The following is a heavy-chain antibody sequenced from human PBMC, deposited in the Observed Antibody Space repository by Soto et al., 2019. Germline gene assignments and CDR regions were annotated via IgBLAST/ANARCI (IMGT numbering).Heavy chain of an antibody. CDR2: ISGSGGST. CDR3: AKEHEEYCSGGSCYYYYGMDV. J-gene: IGHJ6*02. V-gene: IGHV3-23*01. Sequence: GGSLRLSCAASGFTFSSYAMSWVRQAPGKGLEWVSAISGSGGSTYYADSVKGRFTISRDNSKNTLYLQMNSLRAEDTAVYYCAKEHEEYCSGGSCYYYYGMDVWGQGTTVTVSS. CDR1: GFTFSSYA. D-gene: IGHD2-15*01.